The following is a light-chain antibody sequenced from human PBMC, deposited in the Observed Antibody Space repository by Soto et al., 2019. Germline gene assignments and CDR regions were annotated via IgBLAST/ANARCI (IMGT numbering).Light chain of an antibody. Sequence: QLVLTQPPSASGSPGQSVTISCTGTSSDVGGYNYVSWYQHHPGKAPKLRIYEVSKRPSGVPDRFSGSKSGNTASLTVSGLQAEDEADYFCNSYAGSDTVIFGGGTKLTVL. CDR3: NSYAGSDTVI. V-gene: IGLV2-8*01. J-gene: IGLJ2*01. CDR2: EVS. CDR1: SSDVGGYNY.